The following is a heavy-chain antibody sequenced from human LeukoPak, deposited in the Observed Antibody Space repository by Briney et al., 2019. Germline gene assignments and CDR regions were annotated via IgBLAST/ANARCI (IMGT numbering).Heavy chain of an antibody. CDR3: ASEGPYGGVDY. Sequence: GGSLRLSCAASGFTFSDYYMSWIRQAPGKGLEWVSYISSSSSYTNYADSVKGRFTISRDNAKNSLYLQMNSLRAEDTAVYYCASEGPYGGVDYWGQGTLVTVSS. CDR1: GFTFSDYY. J-gene: IGHJ4*02. CDR2: ISSSSSYT. D-gene: IGHD4-23*01. V-gene: IGHV3-11*06.